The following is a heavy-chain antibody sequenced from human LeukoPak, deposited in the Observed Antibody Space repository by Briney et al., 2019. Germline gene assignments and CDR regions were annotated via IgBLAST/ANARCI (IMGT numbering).Heavy chain of an antibody. J-gene: IGHJ3*01. CDR3: ARDASLQTGAFDV. V-gene: IGHV4-4*02. Sequence: SETLSLTCAVSGXSISRSDWWSWVRQSPGKGLEWIGEIFHSGSTKYNPSLKSRVTISVDNSKNQFSLNLTSVTAADTAMYYCARDASLQTGAFDVWGQGTMVTVSS. D-gene: IGHD5-24*01. CDR1: GXSISRSDW. CDR2: IFHSGST.